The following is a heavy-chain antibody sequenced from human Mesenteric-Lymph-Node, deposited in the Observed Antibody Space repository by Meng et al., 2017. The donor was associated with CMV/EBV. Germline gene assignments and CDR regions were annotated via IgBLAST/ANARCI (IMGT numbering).Heavy chain of an antibody. CDR3: ARHQRWLKSEGGFNY. CDR1: GVSCSGYY. CDR2: INHSGST. D-gene: IGHD4-23*01. V-gene: IGHV4-34*01. Sequence: QVQLSEWGAGRVNPSETRSLTCAVYGVSCSGYYWSWIRQPPGKGLEWIGEINHSGSTNYNPSLKSRVTISVDTSKNQFSLKLSSVSAADTAVYYCARHQRWLKSEGGFNYWGQGTLVTVSS. J-gene: IGHJ4*02.